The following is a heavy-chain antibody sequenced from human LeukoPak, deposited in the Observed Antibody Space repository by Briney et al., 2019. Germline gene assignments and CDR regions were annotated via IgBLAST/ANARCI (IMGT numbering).Heavy chain of an antibody. CDR2: INPNSGGT. Sequence: ASVKVSCKASGYTFTGYYMHWVRQAPGQGLEWMGWINPNSGGTNYAQKSQGRVTMTRDTSISTAYMELSRLRSDDTAVYYCASTGVVPAAPYYFDYWGQGTLVTVSS. V-gene: IGHV1-2*02. J-gene: IGHJ4*02. D-gene: IGHD2-2*01. CDR3: ASTGVVPAAPYYFDY. CDR1: GYTFTGYY.